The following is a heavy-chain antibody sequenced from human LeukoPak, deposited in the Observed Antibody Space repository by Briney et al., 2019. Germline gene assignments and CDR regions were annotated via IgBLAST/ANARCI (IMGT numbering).Heavy chain of an antibody. V-gene: IGHV3-21*01. CDR1: GFTFSSYS. CDR2: ISSSSSYI. CDR3: ARGYGDYPVDFDI. J-gene: IGHJ3*02. Sequence: AGGSLRLSCAASGFTFSSYSMNWVRQAPGKGLEWVSSISSSSSYIYYADSVKGRFTISRDNAKNSLYLQMNSLRAEDTAVYYCARGYGDYPVDFDIWGQGTMVTVSS. D-gene: IGHD4-17*01.